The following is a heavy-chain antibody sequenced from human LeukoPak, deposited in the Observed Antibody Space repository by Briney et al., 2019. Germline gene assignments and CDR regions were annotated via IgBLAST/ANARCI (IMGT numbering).Heavy chain of an antibody. V-gene: IGHV3-23*01. J-gene: IGHJ4*02. CDR1: GFTFSSYA. CDR2: FSGDTGAT. Sequence: GGSLRLSCAASGFTFSSYAMSWVRQAPGKGLEWVSTFSGDTGATDYADSVKGRFTISTDNTDSTLQMNSLRADDTAVYYCAREVVTGNKGRGYFDFWGQGTLVTVSS. CDR3: AREVVTGNKGRGYFDF. D-gene: IGHD1-20*01.